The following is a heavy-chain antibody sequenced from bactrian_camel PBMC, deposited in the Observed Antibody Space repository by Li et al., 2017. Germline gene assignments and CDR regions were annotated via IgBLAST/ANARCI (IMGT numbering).Heavy chain of an antibody. J-gene: IGHJ6*01. D-gene: IGHD5*01. CDR2: DST. V-gene: IGHV3S60*01. Sequence: HVQLVESGGDLVQPGGSLRLSCAISGYTSVNICMAWFRQPPGQERDDSTTYADSVKGRFTISLDNAKNTLFLQMNSLQPEDTATYYCAAGQGVGWCLDVIRVGAEADFDYWGHGTQVTVS. CDR1: GYTSVNIC. CDR3: AAGQGVGWCLDVIRVGAEADFDY.